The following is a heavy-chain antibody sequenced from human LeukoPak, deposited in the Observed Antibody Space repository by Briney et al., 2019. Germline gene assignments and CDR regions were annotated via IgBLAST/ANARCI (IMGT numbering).Heavy chain of an antibody. CDR2: IYYSGSI. CDR3: ARLQRITMNAFDI. V-gene: IGHV4-30-4*01. Sequence: PSETLSLTCTVSGGSISSGDYYWSWIRQPPGKGLEWIGCIYYSGSIYYNPSLKSRVTMSVDTSKNQFSLKLRSVTAADTAVYYCARLQRITMNAFDIWGQGTMATVSS. J-gene: IGHJ3*02. CDR1: GGSISSGDYY. D-gene: IGHD3-22*01.